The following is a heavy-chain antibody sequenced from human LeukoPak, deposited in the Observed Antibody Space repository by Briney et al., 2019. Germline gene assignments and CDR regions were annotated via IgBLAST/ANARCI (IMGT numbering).Heavy chain of an antibody. J-gene: IGHJ5*02. Sequence: ASVKVSCKASGYTFTGYYMHWVRQAPGQGLEWMGWINPNSGGTNYAQKFQGRVTMTRDTSISTAYMELSRLRSDATAVYYCARDGVTYYDFWSGYYWFDPWGQGTLVTVSS. CDR2: INPNSGGT. CDR1: GYTFTGYY. V-gene: IGHV1-2*02. CDR3: ARDGVTYYDFWSGYYWFDP. D-gene: IGHD3-3*01.